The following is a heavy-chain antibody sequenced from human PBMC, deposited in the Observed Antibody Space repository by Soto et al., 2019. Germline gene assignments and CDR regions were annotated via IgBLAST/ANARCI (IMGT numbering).Heavy chain of an antibody. CDR3: ARIGGYHGPLDY. CDR1: GVSISSYF. V-gene: IGHV4-59*01. D-gene: IGHD3-16*02. Sequence: SETLSLTCSVSGVSISSYFWSWIRQPPGRGLEWIGYTYHRGSTNYSPSLKSRVAISLDTSENQFSLKVNSVTAADTAVYYCARIGGYHGPLDYWGQGTPVTVS. CDR2: TYHRGST. J-gene: IGHJ4*02.